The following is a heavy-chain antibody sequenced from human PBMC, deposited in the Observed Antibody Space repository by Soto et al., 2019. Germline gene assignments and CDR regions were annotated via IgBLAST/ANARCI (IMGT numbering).Heavy chain of an antibody. V-gene: IGHV3-30*18. J-gene: IGHJ6*02. CDR1: GFTFSSYG. CDR2: ISYDGSNK. Sequence: QVQLVESGGGVVQPGRSLRLSCAASGFTFSSYGMHWVRQAPGKGLEWVAVISYDGSNKYYADSVKGRFTISRDNSKNTLYLQMNSLRAEDTAVYYCAKCVDSYYYGMDVWGQGTTVTVSS. CDR3: AKCVDSYYYGMDV.